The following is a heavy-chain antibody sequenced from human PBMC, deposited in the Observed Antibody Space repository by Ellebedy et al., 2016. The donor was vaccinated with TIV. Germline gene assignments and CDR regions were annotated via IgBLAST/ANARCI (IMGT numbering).Heavy chain of an antibody. CDR2: ISPTNLYS. Sequence: PGGSLRLSCTASGFIFGDYYMNWIRQAPGKGLELISYISPTNLYSNYADSVKGRFTISRDNDQKSVYLHMSSLTTEDTAVYYCAKEATVRASSYFDSWGRGVLVTVSS. D-gene: IGHD4-17*01. CDR3: AKEATVRASSYFDS. CDR1: GFIFGDYY. V-gene: IGHV3-11*06. J-gene: IGHJ4*02.